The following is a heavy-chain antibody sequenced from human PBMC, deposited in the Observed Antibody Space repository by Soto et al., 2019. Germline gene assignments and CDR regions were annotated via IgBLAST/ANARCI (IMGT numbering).Heavy chain of an antibody. CDR3: AREDAYYYGSGSYRAFDY. V-gene: IGHV3-30-3*01. D-gene: IGHD3-10*01. CDR1: GFTFSSYA. CDR2: ISYDGSNK. J-gene: IGHJ4*02. Sequence: LRLSCAASGFTFSSYAMHWVRQAPGKGLEWVAVISYDGSNKYYADSVKGRFTISRDNSKNTLYPQMNSLRAEDTAVYYCAREDAYYYGSGSYRAFDYWGQGTLVTVSS.